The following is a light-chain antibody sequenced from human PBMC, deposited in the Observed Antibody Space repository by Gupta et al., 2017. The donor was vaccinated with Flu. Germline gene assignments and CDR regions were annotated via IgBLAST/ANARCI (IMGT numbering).Light chain of an antibody. V-gene: IGKV1-27*01. J-gene: IGKJ4*01. CDR1: QGISNY. CDR3: QKYKSAPLT. Sequence: DIQMTQSPSSLSASVGDRVTITCRASQGISNYLAWYQQKPGKVPKLLIYAASTLQSGVPSRFSGSGYGTDFTLTISSLQPEDVATYYWQKYKSAPLTFGGGTKVVIK. CDR2: AAS.